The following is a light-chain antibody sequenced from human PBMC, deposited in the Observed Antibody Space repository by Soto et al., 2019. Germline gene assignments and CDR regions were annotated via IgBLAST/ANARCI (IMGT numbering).Light chain of an antibody. J-gene: IGKJ2*01. Sequence: DIQMTQSPSTLSASVGDRVTITCRASQYLNRWLAWYQQKPGKAPKLLIYKASTLETGVPSRFTGSGSGRGWGLNISSLQPDDSATYYCQQYNSQYTLGQGTKVDIK. V-gene: IGKV1-5*03. CDR2: KAS. CDR3: QQYNSQYT. CDR1: QYLNRW.